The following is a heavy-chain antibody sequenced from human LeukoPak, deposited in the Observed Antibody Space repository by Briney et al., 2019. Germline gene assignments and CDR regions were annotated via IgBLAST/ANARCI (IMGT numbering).Heavy chain of an antibody. V-gene: IGHV1-69*05. CDR3: ARTIVVVTAMENEYYFDY. Sequence: SVKVSCKASGGTFSSYAISWVRQAPGQGLEWMGRIILIFGTANYAQKFQGRVTITTDESTSTAYMELSSLRSEDTAVYYCARTIVVVTAMENEYYFDYWGQGTLVTVSS. CDR1: GGTFSSYA. D-gene: IGHD2-21*02. CDR2: IILIFGTA. J-gene: IGHJ4*02.